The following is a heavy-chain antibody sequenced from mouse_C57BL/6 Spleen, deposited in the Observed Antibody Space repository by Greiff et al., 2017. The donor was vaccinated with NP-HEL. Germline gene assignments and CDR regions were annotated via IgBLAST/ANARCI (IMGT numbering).Heavy chain of an antibody. V-gene: IGHV5-17*01. CDR2: ISSGSSTI. CDR3: ARNTYYGSSLFAY. D-gene: IGHD1-1*01. CDR1: GFTFSDYG. J-gene: IGHJ3*01. Sequence: EVQRVESGGGLVKPGGSLKLSCAASGFTFSDYGMHWVRQAPEKGLEWVAYISSGSSTIYYADTVKGRFTISRDNAKNTLFLQMTSLRSEDTAMYYCARNTYYGSSLFAYWGQGTLVTVSA.